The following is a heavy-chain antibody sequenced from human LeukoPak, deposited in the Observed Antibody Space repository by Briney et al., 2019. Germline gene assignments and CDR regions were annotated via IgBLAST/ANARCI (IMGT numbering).Heavy chain of an antibody. V-gene: IGHV3-11*01. CDR1: GFTFSDYY. Sequence: GGSLRLSCAASGFTFSDYYMSWIRQAPGKGLEWVSYISSSGSTIYYADSVKGRFTISRDNAKNSLYLQMNSLRAEDTAVYYRARDTTAPDYYYYYYMDVWGKGTTVTVSS. J-gene: IGHJ6*03. D-gene: IGHD1-14*01. CDR2: ISSSGSTI. CDR3: ARDTTAPDYYYYYYMDV.